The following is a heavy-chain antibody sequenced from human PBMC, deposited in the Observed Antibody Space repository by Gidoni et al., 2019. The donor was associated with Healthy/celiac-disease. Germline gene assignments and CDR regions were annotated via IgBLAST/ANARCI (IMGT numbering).Heavy chain of an antibody. Sequence: QVQLVESGGGVVQPGRSLRLACAASGFTFSSYDMHWVRPAPGKGLGWVAVRSYDGSNKYYADFVKGRFTISRDNSKNTLYLQMNSLRAEDTAVYYCARDAPGDYGTHEEGLDYWGQGTLVTVSS. V-gene: IGHV3-30-3*01. CDR2: RSYDGSNK. CDR3: ARDAPGDYGTHEEGLDY. D-gene: IGHD4-17*01. J-gene: IGHJ4*02. CDR1: GFTFSSYD.